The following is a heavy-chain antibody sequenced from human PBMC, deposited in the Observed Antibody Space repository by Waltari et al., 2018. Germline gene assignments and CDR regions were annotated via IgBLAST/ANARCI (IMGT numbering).Heavy chain of an antibody. CDR1: GFTFSSYG. CDR2: ICDEGSNK. D-gene: IGHD4-4*01. J-gene: IGHJ6*02. CDR3: ARSMTTVTTDYYYYGMDV. V-gene: IGHV3-33*01. Sequence: QVQLVESGGGVVQPGRSLRLSCAASGFTFSSYGMHWVRQAPGTGLEWVAVICDEGSNKYYADSVKGRFTISRDNSKNTLYLQMNSLRAEDTAVYYCARSMTTVTTDYYYYGMDVWGQGTTVTVSS.